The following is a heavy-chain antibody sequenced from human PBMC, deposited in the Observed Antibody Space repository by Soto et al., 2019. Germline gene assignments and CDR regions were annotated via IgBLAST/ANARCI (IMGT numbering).Heavy chain of an antibody. D-gene: IGHD4-4*01. CDR2: MNPNSGNT. CDR3: ARGQTTDYYYYYGMDV. J-gene: IGHJ6*02. V-gene: IGHV1-8*01. CDR1: GYTFTSYE. Sequence: ASVKVSCKASGYTFTSYEISWVRQATGQGLEWMGWMNPNSGNTGYAQKFQGRVTMTRNTSISTAYMELSSLRSEDTAVYYCARGQTTDYYYYYGMDVWGQGTTVTASS.